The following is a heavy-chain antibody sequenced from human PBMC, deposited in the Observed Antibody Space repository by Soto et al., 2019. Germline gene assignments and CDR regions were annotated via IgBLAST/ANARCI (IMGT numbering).Heavy chain of an antibody. D-gene: IGHD3-3*01. CDR1: GFTFSSYG. Sequence: QVQLVESGGGVVQPGRSLRLSCAASGFTFSSYGMHWVRQAPGKGLEWVAVIWYDGSNKYYADSVKGRFTISRDNSKKTLYLQMNSLGVEDTAVYYCARDGSEGSYDFWSGYRPHDAFDIWGQGTMVTVSS. CDR3: ARDGSEGSYDFWSGYRPHDAFDI. J-gene: IGHJ3*02. V-gene: IGHV3-33*01. CDR2: IWYDGSNK.